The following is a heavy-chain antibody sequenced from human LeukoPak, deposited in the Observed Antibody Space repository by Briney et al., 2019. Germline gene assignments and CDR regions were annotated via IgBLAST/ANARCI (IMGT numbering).Heavy chain of an antibody. CDR2: IWYDGSNK. CDR3: VKGRLAYSSSYYFDY. V-gene: IGHV3-33*06. Sequence: GGSLRLSCAASGFTFSSYGMHWVRQAPGKGLEWVAVIWYDGSNKYYADSVKGRFTISRDNSKNTLYLQMNSLRAEDTAVYYCVKGRLAYSSSYYFDYWGQGTLVTVSS. CDR1: GFTFSSYG. J-gene: IGHJ4*02. D-gene: IGHD6-6*01.